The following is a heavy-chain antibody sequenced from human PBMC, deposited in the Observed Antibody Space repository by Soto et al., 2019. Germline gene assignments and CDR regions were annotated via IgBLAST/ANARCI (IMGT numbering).Heavy chain of an antibody. J-gene: IGHJ4*02. Sequence: GGSLRLSCAASGFTFSSYWMSWVRQAPGKGLEWVANIKQDGSEKYYVDSVKGRFTISRDNAKNSLYLQMNSLRAEDTAVYYCAGGEENNVVPAAIALGYWGQGTLVTVSS. D-gene: IGHD2-2*01. CDR1: GFTFSSYW. V-gene: IGHV3-7*01. CDR3: AGGEENNVVPAAIALGY. CDR2: IKQDGSEK.